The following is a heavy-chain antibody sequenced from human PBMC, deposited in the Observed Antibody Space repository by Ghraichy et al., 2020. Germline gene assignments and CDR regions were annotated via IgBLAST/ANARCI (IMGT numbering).Heavy chain of an antibody. CDR2: IQGDGSDK. CDR1: GFSFSRHY. D-gene: IGHD3-22*01. Sequence: GGSLRLSCAASGFSFSRHYMSWVRQAPGKGLEWVANIQGDGSDKYYVESVKGRFTISRDNAKNSLYLQMNRLRAEDTAVYYCAREGDYYDNSGSLGSHWGQGTLVTVSS. CDR3: AREGDYYDNSGSLGSH. V-gene: IGHV3-7*01. J-gene: IGHJ4*02.